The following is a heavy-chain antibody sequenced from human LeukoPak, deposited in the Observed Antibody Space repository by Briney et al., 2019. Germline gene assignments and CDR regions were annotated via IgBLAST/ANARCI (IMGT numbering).Heavy chain of an antibody. D-gene: IGHD6-13*01. J-gene: IGHJ4*02. V-gene: IGHV4-39*01. CDR1: GGSISSSSYY. Sequence: SETLSLTCTVSGGSISSSSYYWGWIRQPPGKGLEWIGNIYYSGSTYYNPSLKSRVTISVDTSNNQFSLKLSSVTAADTAVYYCARLGASSWQYYFDYWGQGTLVTVSS. CDR2: IYYSGST. CDR3: ARLGASSWQYYFDY.